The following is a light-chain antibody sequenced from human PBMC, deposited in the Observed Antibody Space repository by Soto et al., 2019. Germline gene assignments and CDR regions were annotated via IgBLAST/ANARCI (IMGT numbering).Light chain of an antibody. CDR2: DAS. CDR3: QQRSNWPPGFT. CDR1: QSVSSY. J-gene: IGKJ3*01. V-gene: IGKV3-11*01. Sequence: EIVLTQSPATLSLSPGERATLSCRASQSVSSYLAWYQQKPGQAPRLLIYDASNRATGIPARFSGSGSGTDFTLTISSPVPEDFAVDYCQQRSNWPPGFTFGPGTKVDIK.